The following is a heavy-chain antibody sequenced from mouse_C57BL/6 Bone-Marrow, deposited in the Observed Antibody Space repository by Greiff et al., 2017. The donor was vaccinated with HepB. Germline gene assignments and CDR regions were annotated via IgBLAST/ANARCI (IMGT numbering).Heavy chain of an antibody. V-gene: IGHV1-81*01. CDR2: IYPRSGNT. D-gene: IGHD1-1*01. J-gene: IGHJ2*01. Sequence: VQGVESGAELARPGASVKLSCKASGYTFTSYGISWVKQRTGQGLEWIGEIYPRSGNTYYNEKFKGKATLTADKSSSTAYMELRSLTSEDSAVYFCARYWYYGSFDYWGQGTTLTVSS. CDR1: GYTFTSYG. CDR3: ARYWYYGSFDY.